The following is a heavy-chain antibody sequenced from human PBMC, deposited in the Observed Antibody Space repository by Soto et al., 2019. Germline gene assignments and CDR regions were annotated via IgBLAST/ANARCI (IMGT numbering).Heavy chain of an antibody. CDR2: IIPMFRTT. Sequence: QVQLVQSGTGVKEPGSSVKVSCKASGGSFSSYAISWVRQAPGQGLEWMGGIIPMFRTTNYAQKFQGRVTITADASTSTGYVELSSLRSEDTAVYYCAKGKGFRGGLTGSLGDYSYYYGMDVWGQGTTVTVSS. CDR1: GGSFSSYA. V-gene: IGHV1-69*01. J-gene: IGHJ6*02. D-gene: IGHD1-20*01. CDR3: AKGKGFRGGLTGSLGDYSYYYGMDV.